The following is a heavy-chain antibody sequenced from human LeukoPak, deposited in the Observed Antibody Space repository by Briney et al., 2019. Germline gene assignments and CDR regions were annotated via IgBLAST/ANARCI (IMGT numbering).Heavy chain of an antibody. CDR1: GFTFSSYD. V-gene: IGHV3-13*01. D-gene: IGHD2-15*01. J-gene: IGHJ4*02. Sequence: GGSLRLSCAASGFTFSSYDMHWVRQATGKGLEWVSAIGTAGDTYYPGSVKGRFTISRDNSKNTLYLQMNSLRAEDTAVYYCAKHRDYCSGGSCYLQYYFDYWGQGTLVTVSS. CDR3: AKHRDYCSGGSCYLQYYFDY. CDR2: IGTAGDT.